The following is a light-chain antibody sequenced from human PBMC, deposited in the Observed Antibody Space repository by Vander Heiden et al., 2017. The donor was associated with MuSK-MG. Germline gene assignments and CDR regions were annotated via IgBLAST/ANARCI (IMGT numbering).Light chain of an antibody. CDR3: QHRDNWLFT. J-gene: IGKJ3*01. V-gene: IGKV3-11*01. Sequence: DIVLTQSPATLSLSPGERATLSCRASHSLNNYLAWYQQRPGQAPRLLIYDASNRAPGIPARFSGSGSGTDFTLTISRLEPEDFAVYFCQHRDNWLFTFGHGTKVEIK. CDR2: DAS. CDR1: HSLNNY.